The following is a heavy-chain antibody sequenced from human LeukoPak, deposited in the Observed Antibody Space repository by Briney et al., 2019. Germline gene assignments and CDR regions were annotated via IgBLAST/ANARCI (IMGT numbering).Heavy chain of an antibody. J-gene: IGHJ4*02. CDR1: GFTFSSYA. CDR3: ARGRSIAARPGLDY. CDR2: ISYDGSNK. V-gene: IGHV3-30-3*01. Sequence: GGSLRLSCAASGFTFSSYAMHWVRQAPGKGLEWVAVISYDGSNKYYADSVKGRFTISRDNSKNTLYLQMNSLRAEDTAVYYCARGRSIAARPGLDYWGQGTLVTVSS. D-gene: IGHD6-6*01.